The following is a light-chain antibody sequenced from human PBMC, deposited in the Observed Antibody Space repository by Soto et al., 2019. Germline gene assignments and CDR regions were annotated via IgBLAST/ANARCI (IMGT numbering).Light chain of an antibody. CDR2: DVS. J-gene: IGLJ1*01. CDR1: SSDVGGYNY. CDR3: SSYTSTSTLRV. V-gene: IGLV2-14*01. Sequence: QSVLAQPASVSGSPGQSITISCTGTSSDVGGYNYVSWYQQHPGKAPKLMIYDVSNRPSGVSNRFSGSKSGNTASLTISGLRAEDEAYYYGSSYTSTSTLRVFGTGTKFTGL.